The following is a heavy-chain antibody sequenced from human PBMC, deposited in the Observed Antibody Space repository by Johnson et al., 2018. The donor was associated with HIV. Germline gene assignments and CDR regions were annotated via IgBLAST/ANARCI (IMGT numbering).Heavy chain of an antibody. D-gene: IGHD3-10*01. Sequence: VQLVESGGGVVRPGRALRLSCAASGFTFDDYGMNWIRQAPGKGLEWVSAISNTGGRTYYADSVKGRFTISRDNSKYSLFLQMNSLRAEDTAVYYCAKALGELKRYDAFDIWGHGTMVTVSS. CDR3: AKALGELKRYDAFDI. CDR1: GFTFDDYG. J-gene: IGHJ3*02. V-gene: IGHV3-23*04. CDR2: ISNTGGRT.